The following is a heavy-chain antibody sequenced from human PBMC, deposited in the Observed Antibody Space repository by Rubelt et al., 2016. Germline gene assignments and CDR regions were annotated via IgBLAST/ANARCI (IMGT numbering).Heavy chain of an antibody. CDR3: ASASGWKYYFEY. CDR2: ISTGGSVT. V-gene: IGHV3-7*01. D-gene: IGHD6-19*01. J-gene: IGHJ4*02. Sequence: QLVESGGALVQPGGSLRLSCAASGFTFRNYWLSWVRQAPGKGLEWVAYISTGGSVTYYADSVKGRFTISRDNAKNSLYLQMNSLRAEDTAVYYCASASGWKYYFEYWGRGTLVTVSS. CDR1: GFTFRNYW.